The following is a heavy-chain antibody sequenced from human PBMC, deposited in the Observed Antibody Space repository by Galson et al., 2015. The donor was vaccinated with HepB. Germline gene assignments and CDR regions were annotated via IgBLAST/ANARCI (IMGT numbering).Heavy chain of an antibody. CDR2: IYYSGST. D-gene: IGHD3-16*01. J-gene: IGHJ5*02. V-gene: IGHV4-31*03. CDR1: GGSISSGGYY. CDR3: ARATLMITFGGVNAGVGFDP. Sequence: TLSLTCTVSGGSISSGGYYWSWIRQHPGTGPEWIGYIYYSGSTYYNPSLKSRVTISVDTSKNQFSLKLSSVTAADTAVYYCARATLMITFGGVNAGVGFDPWGQGTLVTVSS.